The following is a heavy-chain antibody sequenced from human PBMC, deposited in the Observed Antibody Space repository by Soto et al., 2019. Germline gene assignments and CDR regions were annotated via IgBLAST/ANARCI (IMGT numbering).Heavy chain of an antibody. D-gene: IGHD4-17*01. CDR3: ARDDDYPDNGFDY. Sequence: QVQLVESGGGVVQPGTSLRLSCAASGFTFSRHGMQWVRQTPGKGLEWLAVILNDASGHWYADSVKGRFTISRDNFENTLYLQMNGLRLEDTAMYYCARDDDYPDNGFDYWGQGTLVTVSS. CDR1: GFTFSRHG. V-gene: IGHV3-33*01. J-gene: IGHJ4*02. CDR2: ILNDASGH.